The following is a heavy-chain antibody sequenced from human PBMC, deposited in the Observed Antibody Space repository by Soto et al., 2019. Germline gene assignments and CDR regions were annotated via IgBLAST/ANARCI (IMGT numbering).Heavy chain of an antibody. CDR1: GGSISSGGHY. Sequence: QVQLQESGPGLVKPSQTLSLTCTVSGGSISSGGHYWTRIRQHSGKGLEWIGYIYYSGNTYYNPSLKSRVTISVDTSKNQFSLKLSSVTAADTAVYFCARVCGGDCHNGMDVWGQGTTVTVSS. D-gene: IGHD2-21*02. J-gene: IGHJ6*02. CDR3: ARVCGGDCHNGMDV. V-gene: IGHV4-31*03. CDR2: IYYSGNT.